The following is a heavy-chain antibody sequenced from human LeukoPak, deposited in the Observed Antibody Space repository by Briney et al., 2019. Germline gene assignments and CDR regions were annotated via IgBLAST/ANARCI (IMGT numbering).Heavy chain of an antibody. Sequence: ASVKVSCKASGYTFTGYYIHWVRQAPGQGLEWMGWIKPNSGGTNYAQKFQGRVTMTRDTSISTAYMELSRLRSDDTAVYYCARGYCSSTSCYAFDYWGQGTLVTVSS. CDR2: IKPNSGGT. CDR3: ARGYCSSTSCYAFDY. D-gene: IGHD2-2*01. CDR1: GYTFTGYY. J-gene: IGHJ4*02. V-gene: IGHV1-2*02.